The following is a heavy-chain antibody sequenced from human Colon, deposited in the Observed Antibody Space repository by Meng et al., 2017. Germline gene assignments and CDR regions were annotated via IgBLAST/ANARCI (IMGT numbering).Heavy chain of an antibody. CDR1: GFIFSDYY. V-gene: IGHV3-11*01. CDR2: ISTTGSIA. J-gene: IGHJ4*02. Sequence: GEWVESGGGWVKPGGSLRLSCAASGFIFSDYYMAWIRQTPGKGLEWVSYISTTGSIAYYADSVKGRFTISRDNAKNSVYLQMNSLRAEDTAVYYCATTGSRSSGSWGQGTLVTVSS. CDR3: ATTGSRSSGS. D-gene: IGHD3-22*01.